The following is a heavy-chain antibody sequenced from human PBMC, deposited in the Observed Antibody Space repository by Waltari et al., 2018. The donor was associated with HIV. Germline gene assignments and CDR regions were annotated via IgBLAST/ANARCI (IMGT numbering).Heavy chain of an antibody. D-gene: IGHD3-22*01. CDR2: IWYDGSNK. V-gene: IGHV3-33*01. CDR1: GFTFSSYA. Sequence: QVQVVESGGGVVQPGRSLRLSCAASGFTFSSYAVHCVRQAPGKGLEWVAVIWYDGSNKYYADSVKGRFTISRDNSKNTLYLQMNSLRAEDTAVYYCAREGGSSGQRVRYYYYGMDVWGQGTTVTVSS. J-gene: IGHJ6*02. CDR3: AREGGSSGQRVRYYYYGMDV.